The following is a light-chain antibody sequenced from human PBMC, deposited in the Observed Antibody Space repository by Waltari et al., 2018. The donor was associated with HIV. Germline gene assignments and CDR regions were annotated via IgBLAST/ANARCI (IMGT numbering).Light chain of an antibody. CDR3: QVWDTFSEHRV. CDR1: NIETKS. J-gene: IGLJ3*02. CDR2: HDS. Sequence: YELTQAPSVSVAPVHTARITCDGNNIETKSVHWYQQKAGKAPKVVVHHDSDRPSEIPARFSASNSENTATLTISGVEAGDEADYYCQVWDTFSEHRVFGGGTKLTVL. V-gene: IGLV3-21*02.